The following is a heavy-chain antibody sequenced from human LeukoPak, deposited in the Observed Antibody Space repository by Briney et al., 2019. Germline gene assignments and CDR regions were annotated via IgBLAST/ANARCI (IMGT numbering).Heavy chain of an antibody. CDR3: ARAGGVRWGWFDP. Sequence: PSETLSLTCAVYGVSFSGYYWSWIRQPPGKGLEWIGEINHSGSTNYNPSLKSRVTISVDTSKNQFSLKLSSVTAADTAVYYCARAGGVRWGWFDPWGQGTLVTVSS. V-gene: IGHV4-34*01. CDR2: INHSGST. CDR1: GVSFSGYY. D-gene: IGHD3-10*01. J-gene: IGHJ5*02.